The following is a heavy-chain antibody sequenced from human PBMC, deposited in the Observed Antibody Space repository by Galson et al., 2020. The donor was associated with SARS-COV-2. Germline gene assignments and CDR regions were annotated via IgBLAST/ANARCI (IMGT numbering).Heavy chain of an antibody. J-gene: IGHJ4*02. V-gene: IGHV4-39*01. Sequence: SETLSLTCTVSGDSISSGNYYWGWIRQPPGKGLEWIGSIYYSGSTYYNPSLKSRVTVSVDTSKTQFSLRLGSVTAADTAVYYCARRAYDSSGGYFDYWGQGTLVTVSS. CDR3: ARRAYDSSGGYFDY. CDR1: GDSISSGNYY. D-gene: IGHD3-22*01. CDR2: IYYSGST.